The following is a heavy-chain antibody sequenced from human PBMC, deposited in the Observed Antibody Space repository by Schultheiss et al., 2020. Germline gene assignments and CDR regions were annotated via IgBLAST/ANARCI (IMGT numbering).Heavy chain of an antibody. J-gene: IGHJ4*02. CDR1: GGSISSYY. CDR2: IYYSGST. CDR3: ARHTPRRGQYCSGGSCYQPSIDFDY. Sequence: SETLSLTCTVSGGSISSYYWSWIRQPPGKGLEWIGYIYYSGSTYYNPSLKSRVTISVDTSKNQFSLKLSSVTAADTAVYYCARHTPRRGQYCSGGSCYQPSIDFDYWGQGTLVTVSS. D-gene: IGHD2-15*01. V-gene: IGHV4-59*08.